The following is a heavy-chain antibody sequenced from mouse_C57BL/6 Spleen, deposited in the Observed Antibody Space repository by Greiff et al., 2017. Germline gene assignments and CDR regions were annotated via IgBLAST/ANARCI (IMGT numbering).Heavy chain of an antibody. J-gene: IGHJ3*01. CDR2: IYPGDGDT. CDR3: ARSGGDYGSSYRFAY. D-gene: IGHD1-1*01. Sequence: QVQLQQSGAELVKPGASVKISCKASVYAFSSYWMNWVKQRPGKGLEWIGQIYPGDGDTNYNGKFKGKATLTADKSSSTAYMQLSSLTSEDSAVYFGARSGGDYGSSYRFAYWGQGTLVTVSA. V-gene: IGHV1-80*01. CDR1: VYAFSSYW.